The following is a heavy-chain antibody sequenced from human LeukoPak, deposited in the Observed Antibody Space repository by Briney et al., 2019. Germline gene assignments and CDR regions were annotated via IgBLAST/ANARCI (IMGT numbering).Heavy chain of an antibody. V-gene: IGHV4-34*01. CDR2: INHSGST. CDR1: GGSFSGYY. D-gene: IGHD3-22*01. J-gene: IGHJ4*02. Sequence: SETLSLTCAVYGGSFSGYYWSWIRQPPGKGLEWIGEINHSGSTNYNPSLKSRVTISVDTSKNQFSLKLSSVTAADTAVYYCAKGGPYYDSSGYYVCEYWPQGTVVSVSS. CDR3: AKGGPYYDSSGYYVCEY.